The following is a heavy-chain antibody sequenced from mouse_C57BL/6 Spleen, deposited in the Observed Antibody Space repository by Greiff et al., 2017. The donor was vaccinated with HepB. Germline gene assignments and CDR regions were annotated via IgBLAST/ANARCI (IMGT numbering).Heavy chain of an antibody. CDR1: GYSFTSGYY. D-gene: IGHD2-2*01. J-gene: IGHJ2*01. Sequence: ESGPGLVKPSQSLSLTCSVTGYSFTSGYYWNWIRQLPGNQLEWMGYISYDGSNNYNPTLKNRISITRDTSTNQFVLKLNSVTTEDTATYYCARVYGYDRGFDDWGQGTTLTVSS. V-gene: IGHV3-6*01. CDR3: ARVYGYDRGFDD. CDR2: ISYDGSN.